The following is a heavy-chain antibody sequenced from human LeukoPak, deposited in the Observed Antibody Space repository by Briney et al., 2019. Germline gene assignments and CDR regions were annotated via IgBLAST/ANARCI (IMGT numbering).Heavy chain of an antibody. V-gene: IGHV3-53*01. CDR1: GFTFSSND. Sequence: GGSLRLSCAASGFTFSSNDMSWVRQAPGKGLEWVSVIYSGGSAHYADSVKGRFTISRDNSKNTLYLQMNSLRAEDTAVYYCASGWSTVITPHYWGQGTLVTVSS. J-gene: IGHJ4*02. D-gene: IGHD4-23*01. CDR2: IYSGGSA. CDR3: ASGWSTVITPHY.